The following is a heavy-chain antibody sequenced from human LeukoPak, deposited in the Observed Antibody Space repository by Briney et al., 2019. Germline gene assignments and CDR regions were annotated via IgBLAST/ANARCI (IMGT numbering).Heavy chain of an antibody. J-gene: IGHJ5*02. CDR2: VYSGGST. CDR1: GFIVNYNY. Sequence: GGSLRLSCAASGFIVNYNYMSWVRQPPGKGLEWVSVVYSGGSTYYADSVKGRFTISRDNSKNMVYLQMNSLRVEDTAVYYCARVKVGTTYWFDPWGQGTLVTVSS. CDR3: ARVKVGTTYWFDP. D-gene: IGHD1-26*01. V-gene: IGHV3-66*01.